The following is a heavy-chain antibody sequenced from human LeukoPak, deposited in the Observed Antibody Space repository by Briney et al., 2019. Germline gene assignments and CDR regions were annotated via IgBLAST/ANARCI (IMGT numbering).Heavy chain of an antibody. D-gene: IGHD6-25*01. V-gene: IGHV1-18*04. CDR2: ISAYNGNT. CDR3: ARGGGFDDPNYYYGMDV. J-gene: IGHJ6*04. CDR1: GYTFTSYG. Sequence: ASVKVSCKASGYTFTSYGISWVRQAPGQGLEWMGWISAYNGNTNYAQKLQGRVTMTTDTSTSTAYMELRSLRSDDTAVYYCARGGGFDDPNYYYGMDVWGKGTTVTASS.